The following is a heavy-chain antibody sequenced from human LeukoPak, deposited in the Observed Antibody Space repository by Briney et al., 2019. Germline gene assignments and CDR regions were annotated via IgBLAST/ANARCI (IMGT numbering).Heavy chain of an antibody. Sequence: AASVKVSCKASGGTFSSYAISWVRQAPGQGLEWMGGIIPIFGTANYAQKFQGRVTITADESTNTAYMELSSLRSEDTAVYYCARSGSYYDNLFDYWGQGTLVTVSS. J-gene: IGHJ4*02. V-gene: IGHV1-69*13. CDR1: GGTFSSYA. CDR3: ARSGSYYDNLFDY. CDR2: IIPIFGTA. D-gene: IGHD3-22*01.